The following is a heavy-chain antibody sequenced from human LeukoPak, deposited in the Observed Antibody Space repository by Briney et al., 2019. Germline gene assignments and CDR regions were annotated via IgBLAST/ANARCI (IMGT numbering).Heavy chain of an antibody. CDR1: GFTFSTYA. CDR2: ISGSGGTT. D-gene: IGHD6-13*01. V-gene: IGHV3-23*01. Sequence: GGSLRLSCAASGFTFSTYAMSWVRQAPGKGLEWVSVISGSGGTTYYADSVRGRFTISRDNAKNSLFLQMNSLRAEDTAVYYCARGPLIAAAGTWWGQGTLVTVSS. CDR3: ARGPLIAAAGTW. J-gene: IGHJ4*02.